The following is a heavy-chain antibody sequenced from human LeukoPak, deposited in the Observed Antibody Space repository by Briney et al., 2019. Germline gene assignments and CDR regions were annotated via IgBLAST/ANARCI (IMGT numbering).Heavy chain of an antibody. CDR3: ARDYYGSGKGDWFDP. CDR2: IYYSGST. Sequence: SSETLSLTCTVSGGSISSGDYYWSWIRQPPGKGLEWIGYIYYSGSTYYNPSLKSRVTISVDTSKNQFSLKLSSVTAADTAVYYCARDYYGSGKGDWFDPWGQGTLVTVSS. D-gene: IGHD3-10*01. J-gene: IGHJ5*02. V-gene: IGHV4-30-4*01. CDR1: GGSISSGDYY.